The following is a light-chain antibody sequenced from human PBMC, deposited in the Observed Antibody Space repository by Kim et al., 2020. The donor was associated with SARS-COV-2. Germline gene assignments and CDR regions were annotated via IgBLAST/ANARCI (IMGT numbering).Light chain of an antibody. CDR2: LGS. CDR1: QSPLYSNGFNY. J-gene: IGKJ2*01. V-gene: IGKV2-28*01. CDR3: MQTLQTHRT. Sequence: EPASISCRFSQSPLYSNGFNYLDWYLQKHGQSPQLLIYLGSNRASGAPDRFSGSGSGTDFTLKISRVEAEDVGVYYCMQTLQTHRTFGQGTKLEI.